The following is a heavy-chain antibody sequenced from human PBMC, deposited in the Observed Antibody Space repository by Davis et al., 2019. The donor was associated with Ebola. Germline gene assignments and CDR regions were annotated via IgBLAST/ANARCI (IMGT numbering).Heavy chain of an antibody. J-gene: IGHJ6*03. CDR1: GGTFSSYA. D-gene: IGHD2-2*02. CDR3: ARVYCSSTSCNSPGDYYMDV. CDR2: IILIFGTA. V-gene: IGHV1-69*13. Sequence: AASVKVSCKASGGTFSSYAISWVRQAPGQGLQWMGRIILIFGTANYAQKFQGRVTITADESTSTAYMELSSLRSEDTAVYYCARVYCSSTSCNSPGDYYMDVWGKGTTVTVSS.